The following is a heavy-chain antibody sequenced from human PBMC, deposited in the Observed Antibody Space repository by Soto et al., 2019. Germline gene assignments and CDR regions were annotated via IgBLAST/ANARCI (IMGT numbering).Heavy chain of an antibody. CDR2: INWNGGSP. J-gene: IGHJ6*04. CDR1: GFTFDDYG. Sequence: TGGSLRLSCAASGFTFDDYGMSWVRQAPGKGLEWVSGINWNGGSPGYADSVKGRFTISRDNAKNSLYLQVNSLRAEDTALYYCGGGRASPGPYSYYGLDVWGKGTRLT. V-gene: IGHV3-20*04. D-gene: IGHD2-21*01. CDR3: GGGRASPGPYSYYGLDV.